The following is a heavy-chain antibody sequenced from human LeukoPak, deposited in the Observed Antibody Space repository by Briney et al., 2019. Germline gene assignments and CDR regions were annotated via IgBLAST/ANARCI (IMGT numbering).Heavy chain of an antibody. Sequence: SETLSLTCTVSGGSIRSSSYYWGWIRQPPGKGLEWIGEINHSGSTNYNPSLKSRVTISVDTSKNQFSLKLSSVTAADTAVYYCARRYSRAYYYMDVWGKGTTVTISS. D-gene: IGHD6-13*01. CDR2: INHSGST. CDR3: ARRYSRAYYYMDV. J-gene: IGHJ6*03. CDR1: GGSIRSSSYY. V-gene: IGHV4-39*07.